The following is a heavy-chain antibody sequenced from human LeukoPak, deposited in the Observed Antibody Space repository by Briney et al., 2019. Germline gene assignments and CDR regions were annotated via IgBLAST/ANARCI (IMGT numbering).Heavy chain of an antibody. CDR3: ARDRPRRFLEWPPYYFDY. CDR2: TNPNSGGT. Sequence: ASVKVSCKASGYTFTGYYMHWVRQAPGQGLEWMGWTNPNSGGTNYAQKFQGRVTMTRDTSISTAYMELSRLRSDDTAVYYCARDRPRRFLEWPPYYFDYWGQGTLVTVSS. CDR1: GYTFTGYY. D-gene: IGHD3-3*01. V-gene: IGHV1-2*02. J-gene: IGHJ4*02.